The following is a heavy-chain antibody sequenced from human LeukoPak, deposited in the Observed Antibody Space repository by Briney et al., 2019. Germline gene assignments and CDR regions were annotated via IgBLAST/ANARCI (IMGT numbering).Heavy chain of an antibody. Sequence: GGSLRLSCAASGFTFSDYYMSWIRQAPGKGLEWVSHISRSGSNIYYADSVKGRFTITRDNAKNSLYLQINGLRAEDTAVYYCARGVRGYRYGARFDYWGQGTLVAVSS. J-gene: IGHJ4*02. D-gene: IGHD5-18*01. CDR2: ISRSGSNI. CDR1: GFTFSDYY. V-gene: IGHV3-11*01. CDR3: ARGVRGYRYGARFDY.